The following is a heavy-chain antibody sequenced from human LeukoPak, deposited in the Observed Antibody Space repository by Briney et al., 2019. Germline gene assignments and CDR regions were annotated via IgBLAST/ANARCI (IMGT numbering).Heavy chain of an antibody. CDR3: AKDRVIAAALALGY. J-gene: IGHJ4*02. CDR1: GCTFSSYG. CDR2: ISYDGSNK. Sequence: RSLRLSCAASGCTFSSYGMHWVRQAPGKGLEWVAVISYDGSNKYYADSVKGRFTISRDNSKNTLYLQMNSLRAEDTAVYYCAKDRVIAAALALGYWGQGTLVTVSS. V-gene: IGHV3-30*18. D-gene: IGHD6-13*01.